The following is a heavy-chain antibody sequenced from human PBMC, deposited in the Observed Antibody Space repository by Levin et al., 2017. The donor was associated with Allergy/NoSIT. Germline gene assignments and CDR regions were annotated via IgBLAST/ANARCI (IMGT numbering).Heavy chain of an antibody. CDR3: ASWAMYHYDRSAFDYFYYAMDV. J-gene: IGHJ6*02. CDR1: GILFSSYY. D-gene: IGHD3-22*01. Sequence: GASVKVSCAASGILFSSYYMNWVRQAPGKGLEWVSSISAGGNYIYYADSVKGRFTISRDNAKNSLFLQMNSLRAEDTAVYYCASWAMYHYDRSAFDYFYYAMDVWGQGTTVTVSS. CDR2: ISAGGNYI. V-gene: IGHV3-21*01.